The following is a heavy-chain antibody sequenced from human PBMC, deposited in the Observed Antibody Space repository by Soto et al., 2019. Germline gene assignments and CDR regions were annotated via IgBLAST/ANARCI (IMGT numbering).Heavy chain of an antibody. CDR1: GGSISSGGYY. Sequence: SETLSLTCTVSGGSISSGGYYWSWIRQHPGKGLEWIGYIYYIGSTYYNPSLKSRVTISVDTSKNQFSLKLSSVTAADTAVYYCARRYGGNFDYWGQGTLVTVSS. CDR3: ARRYGGNFDY. D-gene: IGHD5-12*01. V-gene: IGHV4-31*03. J-gene: IGHJ4*02. CDR2: IYYIGST.